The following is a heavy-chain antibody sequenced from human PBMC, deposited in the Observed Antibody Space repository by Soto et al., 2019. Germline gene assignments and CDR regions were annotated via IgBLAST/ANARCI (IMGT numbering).Heavy chain of an antibody. CDR3: ARGGWYYYGSGSYPDAFDI. CDR1: GYTFTSYG. Sequence: ASVKVSCKASGYTFTSYGISWVRQAPGQGLEWMGWISAYNGNTNYAQKLQSRVTMTTDTSTSTAYMELRSLRSDDTAVYYCARGGWYYYGSGSYPDAFDIWGQGTMVTVSS. V-gene: IGHV1-18*01. D-gene: IGHD3-10*01. J-gene: IGHJ3*02. CDR2: ISAYNGNT.